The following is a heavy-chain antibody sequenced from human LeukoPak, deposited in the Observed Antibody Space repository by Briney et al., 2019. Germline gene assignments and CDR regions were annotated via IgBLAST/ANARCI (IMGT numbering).Heavy chain of an antibody. V-gene: IGHV1-46*01. Sequence: ASVKVSCKASGYTFTSYGISWVRQAPGQGLEWMGIINPSGGSTSYAQKFQGRVTMTRDTSTSTVYMELSSLRSEDTAVYYCARVGKYYDILTGYYEYYGMDVWGQGTTVTVSS. J-gene: IGHJ6*02. CDR3: ARVGKYYDILTGYYEYYGMDV. CDR2: INPSGGST. D-gene: IGHD3-9*01. CDR1: GYTFTSYG.